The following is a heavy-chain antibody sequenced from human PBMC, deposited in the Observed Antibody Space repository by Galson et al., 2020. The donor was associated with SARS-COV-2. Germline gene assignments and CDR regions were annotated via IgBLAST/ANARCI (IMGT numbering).Heavy chain of an antibody. D-gene: IGHD3-22*01. CDR1: GGSISSGAHS. J-gene: IGHJ2*01. CDR2: IYHSGST. Sequence: ETSETLSLTCAVSGGSISSGAHSWSWIRQPPGKGLEWIGDIYHSGSTYYNPSLKSRVTISVDRSKNQFSLKLSSVTAADTAVYYCARGYYDSSGYYFSPLYFYLWGRGTLVTVSS. CDR3: ARGYYDSSGYYFSPLYFYL. V-gene: IGHV4-30-2*01.